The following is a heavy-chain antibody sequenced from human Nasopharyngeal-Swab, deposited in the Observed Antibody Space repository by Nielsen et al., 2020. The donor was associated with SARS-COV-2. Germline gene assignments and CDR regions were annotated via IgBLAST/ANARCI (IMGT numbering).Heavy chain of an antibody. V-gene: IGHV3-9*01. J-gene: IGHJ3*02. Sequence: SLKISCAASGFTFDDYAMHWVRQAPGKGLEWVSGISWNSGSIGYADSVKGRFTISRDNAKNSLYRQMNSLRAEDTALYYCAKDIDSGNYFDAFDIGGKGKMVTVFS. CDR3: AKDIDSGNYFDAFDI. CDR2: ISWNSGSI. D-gene: IGHD1-26*01. CDR1: GFTFDDYA.